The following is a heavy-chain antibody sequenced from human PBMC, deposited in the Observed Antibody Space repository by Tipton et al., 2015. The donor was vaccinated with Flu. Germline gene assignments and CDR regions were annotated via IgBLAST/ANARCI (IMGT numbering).Heavy chain of an antibody. CDR2: IKQDGSEK. Sequence: SLRLSCAASGFTLTDYWMSWVRQAPGKGLEWVANIKQDGSEKYYVDSVKGRFTISRDNAKSSLYLQMNSLRAEDTAVYYCVRAIAVAGSYWGQGTLITVSS. CDR3: VRAIAVAGSY. D-gene: IGHD6-13*01. J-gene: IGHJ4*02. CDR1: GFTLTDYW. V-gene: IGHV3-7*03.